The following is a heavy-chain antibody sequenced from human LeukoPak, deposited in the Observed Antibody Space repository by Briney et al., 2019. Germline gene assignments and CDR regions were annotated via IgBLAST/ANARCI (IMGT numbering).Heavy chain of an antibody. D-gene: IGHD2-8*02. CDR2: ISASSGIT. Sequence: ASVRVSCKASGYTFANYGITWVRQAPGQGLEWAGWISASSGITNYAQRFQGGVTLTTDTSTTTAYMELRSLTPDDTAVYYCARGGPGYCTGGSCSGFDYWGQGTPVTVSS. V-gene: IGHV1-18*01. CDR1: GYTFANYG. CDR3: ARGGPGYCTGGSCSGFDY. J-gene: IGHJ4*02.